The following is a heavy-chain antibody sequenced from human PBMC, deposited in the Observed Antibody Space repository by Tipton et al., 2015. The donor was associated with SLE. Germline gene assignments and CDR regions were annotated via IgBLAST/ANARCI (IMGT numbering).Heavy chain of an antibody. CDR1: GGSISSYF. V-gene: IGHV4-59*01. CDR2: IYYRGST. Sequence: TLSLTCTVSGGSISSYFWSWIRQPPGKGLEWIGYIYYRGSTSYNPSLKSRVTISLDTSKNQFALRLSSVTAADTGVYHCARTGAYSNFYYYYYMDVWGEGTTVTVSS. CDR3: ARTGAYSNFYYYYYMDV. J-gene: IGHJ6*03. D-gene: IGHD4-11*01.